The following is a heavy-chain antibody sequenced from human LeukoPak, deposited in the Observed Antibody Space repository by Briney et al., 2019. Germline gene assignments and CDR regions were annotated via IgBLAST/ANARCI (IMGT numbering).Heavy chain of an antibody. J-gene: IGHJ4*02. D-gene: IGHD3-3*01. V-gene: IGHV3-23*01. CDR2: ISSSTLKI. Sequence: GGSLRLSSAASGFTFSKYAMTWVRQAPGRGLEWVSAISSSTLKIYYADSVKGRFTISRDNSKNTLYLQMNSLRAEDTALYYCARGGITIFGVVTNPDYWGQGTLVTVSS. CDR1: GFTFSKYA. CDR3: ARGGITIFGVVTNPDY.